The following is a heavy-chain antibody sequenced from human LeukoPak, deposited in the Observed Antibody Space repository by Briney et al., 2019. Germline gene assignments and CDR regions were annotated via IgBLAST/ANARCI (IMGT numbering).Heavy chain of an antibody. J-gene: IGHJ4*02. CDR3: ASHRGSLSGSYYVFDY. D-gene: IGHD1-26*01. CDR1: GFTFSSYS. V-gene: IGHV3-21*01. CDR2: ISSSSSYI. Sequence: GGSLRLSCAASGFTFSSYSMNWVRQAPGKGLEWVSSISSSSSYIYYADSVKGRFTISRDNAKNSLYLQMNSLRAEDTAVYYCASHRGSLSGSYYVFDYWGQGTLVTVSS.